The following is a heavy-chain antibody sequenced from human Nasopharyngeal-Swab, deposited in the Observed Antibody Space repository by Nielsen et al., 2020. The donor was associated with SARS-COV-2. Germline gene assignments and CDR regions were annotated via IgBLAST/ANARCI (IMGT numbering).Heavy chain of an antibody. Sequence: GESLNISCAASGFTFSSYGMHWVRQAPGKGLEWVAVIAYDGSNKYYADSVKGRFTISRDNSKNTLYLQMNSLGAEDTAVYYCAKLGIAVAGSDYWGQGTLVTVSS. CDR1: GFTFSSYG. D-gene: IGHD6-19*01. CDR3: AKLGIAVAGSDY. V-gene: IGHV3-30*18. J-gene: IGHJ4*02. CDR2: IAYDGSNK.